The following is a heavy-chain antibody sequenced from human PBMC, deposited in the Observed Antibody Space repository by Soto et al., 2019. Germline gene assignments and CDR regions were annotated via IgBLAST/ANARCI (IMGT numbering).Heavy chain of an antibody. CDR3: ARHGGYHFDY. CDR2: SGHSGYT. J-gene: IGHJ4*02. V-gene: IGHV4-34*01. CDR1: GGTFSGYY. D-gene: IGHD3-16*02. Sequence: SETLSLTCAVYGGTFSGYYWTWIRQPPGKGLEWIGESGHSGYTIYNPSLGSRVTISEDSSNKQFYLNLHSVTAAATAVYYCARHGGYHFDYWAQGAPVTVSS.